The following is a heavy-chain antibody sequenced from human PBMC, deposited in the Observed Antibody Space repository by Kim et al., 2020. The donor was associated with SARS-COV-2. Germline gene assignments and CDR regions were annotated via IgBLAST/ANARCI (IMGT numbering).Heavy chain of an antibody. D-gene: IGHD2-21*01. Sequence: GGSLRLSCEGSGFTFRSYGMNWVRQAPGKGLEWLALIWYDGSKTFYADSVKGRFTISRDNSKDTVFLQMNSLTVDDTAIYYCARDDFSRSCFDSWGHGAL. CDR1: GFTFRSYG. CDR3: ARDDFSRSCFDS. CDR2: IWYDGSKT. J-gene: IGHJ4*01. V-gene: IGHV3-33*01.